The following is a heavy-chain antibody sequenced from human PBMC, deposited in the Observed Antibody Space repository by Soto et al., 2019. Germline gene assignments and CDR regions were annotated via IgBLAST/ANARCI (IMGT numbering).Heavy chain of an antibody. D-gene: IGHD6-13*01. Sequence: PSETLSLTCTVSGGSISGYYWSWIRQSPGKGLEYIGYIYYRGSTNYNPSLKSRVTMSVDTSRNQFPLKVNSVTAADTAVYYCARQQLLPFYYALDVWGQGTTVTVS. CDR3: ARQQLLPFYYALDV. CDR2: IYYRGST. CDR1: GGSISGYY. J-gene: IGHJ6*02. V-gene: IGHV4-59*01.